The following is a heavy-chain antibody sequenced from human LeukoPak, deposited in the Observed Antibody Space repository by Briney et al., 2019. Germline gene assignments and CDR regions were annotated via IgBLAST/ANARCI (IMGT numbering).Heavy chain of an antibody. D-gene: IGHD2-2*02. J-gene: IGHJ4*02. V-gene: IGHV1-18*01. Sequence: GASVKVSCKASGYTFTSYGISWVRQAPGQGLEWMGWITAYNGNTNYAQKLQGRVTMTTDTSTSTAYMELRSLRSDDTAVYYCARRRGLYCSSTSCYIDYWGQGTLVTVSS. CDR1: GYTFTSYG. CDR3: ARRRGLYCSSTSCYIDY. CDR2: ITAYNGNT.